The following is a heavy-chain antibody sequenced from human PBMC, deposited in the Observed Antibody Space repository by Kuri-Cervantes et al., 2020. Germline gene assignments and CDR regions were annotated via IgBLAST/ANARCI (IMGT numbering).Heavy chain of an antibody. V-gene: IGHV3-7*01. CDR3: ARDLEYDYVWGSYRPHDAFDI. D-gene: IGHD3-16*02. CDR2: IKQDGSEK. J-gene: IGHJ3*02. Sequence: GESLKISCAASGFTFSSYWMSWVRQAPGKGLEWVANIKQDGSEKYYVDSVKGRFTISRDNAKNSLYLQMNSLRAEDTAVYYCARDLEYDYVWGSYRPHDAFDIWGQGTMVTVSS. CDR1: GFTFSSYW.